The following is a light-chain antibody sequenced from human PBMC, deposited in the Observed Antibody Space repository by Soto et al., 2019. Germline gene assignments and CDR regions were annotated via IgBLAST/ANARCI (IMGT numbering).Light chain of an antibody. Sequence: EIVMTQSPGTLSVSPGERATLSCRASQSVSRNLAWYQQNPGQAPRLLIYDASTRATGIPARFSGSASGTDFTLTISSLQSEDFAVYYCQQYNNWPLTLGGGTKVEIK. J-gene: IGKJ4*01. CDR1: QSVSRN. CDR2: DAS. V-gene: IGKV3-15*01. CDR3: QQYNNWPLT.